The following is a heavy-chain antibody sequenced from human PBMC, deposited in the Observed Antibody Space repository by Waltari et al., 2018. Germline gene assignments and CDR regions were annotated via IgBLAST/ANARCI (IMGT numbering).Heavy chain of an antibody. Sequence: QVQLVQSGAELKKPGASVKVSCEASGYTFTTYSVTWVRQAPGQGLEWMGWSSPHIGNTRYAEKFRGRVTMTADTSTSTVYMELTSLIYDDTAIYYCARDRTPLDYWGQGTLVTVSS. CDR2: SSPHIGNT. J-gene: IGHJ4*02. CDR3: ARDRTPLDY. CDR1: GYTFTTYS. V-gene: IGHV1-18*01.